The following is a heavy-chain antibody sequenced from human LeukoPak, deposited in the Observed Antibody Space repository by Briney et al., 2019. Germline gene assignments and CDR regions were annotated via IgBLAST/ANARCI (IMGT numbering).Heavy chain of an antibody. CDR2: IYYSGST. CDR3: AGTSITMVRDPYRYYYGMDV. Sequence: SETLSLTCTVSGGSTSSYYWSWIRQPPGKGLEWIGYIYYSGSTNYNPSLKSRVTISVDTSKNQFSLKLSSVTAADTAVYYCAGTSITMVRDPYRYYYGMDVWGQGTTVTVSS. CDR1: GGSTSSYY. J-gene: IGHJ6*02. V-gene: IGHV4-59*08. D-gene: IGHD3-10*01.